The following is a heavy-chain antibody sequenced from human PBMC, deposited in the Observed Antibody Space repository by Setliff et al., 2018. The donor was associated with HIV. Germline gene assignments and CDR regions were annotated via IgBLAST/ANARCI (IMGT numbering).Heavy chain of an antibody. CDR3: ARTDYGGNSGGNYFDY. CDR1: GYTFTTYD. D-gene: IGHD4-17*01. Sequence: ASVKVSCKASGYTFTTYDITWVRQAPGQGLEWLGWISPYNGHTNFAQKFQGRVTMTTDTATSTDYMEVRSLRSDDTAVYYGARTDYGGNSGGNYFDYWGQGSLVTVSS. J-gene: IGHJ4*02. CDR2: ISPYNGHT. V-gene: IGHV1-18*01.